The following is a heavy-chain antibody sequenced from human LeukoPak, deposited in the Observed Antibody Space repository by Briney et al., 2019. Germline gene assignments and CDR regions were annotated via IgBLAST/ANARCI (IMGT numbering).Heavy chain of an antibody. CDR2: ISGYNGNI. CDR1: GYTFTRYG. D-gene: IGHD2-15*01. V-gene: IGHV1-18*01. CDR3: ARDCSGGSCYDGVDY. J-gene: IGHJ4*02. Sequence: ASVTVSCKASGYTFTRYGISWVRQAPGQGLEWMGWISGYNGNIKYQQKLQGRVTMTTDTSTSTAYMELRSLRSDDTAVYYCARDCSGGSCYDGVDYWGQGTLVTVSS.